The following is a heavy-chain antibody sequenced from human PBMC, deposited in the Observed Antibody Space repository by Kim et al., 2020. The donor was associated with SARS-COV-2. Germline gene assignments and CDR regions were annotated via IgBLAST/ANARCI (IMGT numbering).Heavy chain of an antibody. Sequence: GRFTLSRDNSKNTLYLQMNSLRAEDTAVYYCARVGFLRPNRHDYGDPFDYWGQGTLVTVSS. CDR3: ARVGFLRPNRHDYGDPFDY. J-gene: IGHJ4*02. V-gene: IGHV3-30*07. D-gene: IGHD4-17*01.